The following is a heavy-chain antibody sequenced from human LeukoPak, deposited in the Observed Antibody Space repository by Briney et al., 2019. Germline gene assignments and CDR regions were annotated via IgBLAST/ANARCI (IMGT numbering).Heavy chain of an antibody. J-gene: IGHJ6*02. CDR2: IWYDGSNK. D-gene: IGHD5-24*01. CDR3: ARDMRSGRWLHTTYYGMDV. CDR1: GFTFSSYG. V-gene: IGHV3-33*01. Sequence: PGRSLRLSCAASGFTFSSYGMHWVRQAPGKGLEWVAVIWYDGSNKYYADSVKGRFTISRDNSKNTLYLQMNSLRAEDTAVYYCARDMRSGRWLHTTYYGMDVWGQGTTVTVSS.